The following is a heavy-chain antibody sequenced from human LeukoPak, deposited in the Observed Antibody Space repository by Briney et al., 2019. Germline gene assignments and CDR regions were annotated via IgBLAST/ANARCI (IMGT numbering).Heavy chain of an antibody. CDR2: IGTTGGST. V-gene: IGHV3-64D*06. CDR3: VNTHGSGSYNN. CDR1: GFTFSHYA. D-gene: IGHD3-10*01. Sequence: GGSLRLSCSASGFTFSHYAMHWVRQAPGKGLEYVSAIGTTGGSTYYADSVKGRFTISRGNSKNTLYLQMSSLRPEDTAVYYCVNTHGSGSYNNWGQGTLVTVSS. J-gene: IGHJ4*02.